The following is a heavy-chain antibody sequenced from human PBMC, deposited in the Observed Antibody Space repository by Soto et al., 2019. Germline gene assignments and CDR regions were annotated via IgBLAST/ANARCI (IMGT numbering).Heavy chain of an antibody. D-gene: IGHD3-16*02. Sequence: QVQLQQWGAGLLKPSETLSLTCAVYGGSFTDYYWTWIRQPPGKGLEWIGEINHSGSTNYNPSLQNRVTISLDTSKNQFSLKVNSVTAADTAVYFCARVRARLLSHAFDFWGQGTLVTVSS. J-gene: IGHJ3*01. CDR3: ARVRARLLSHAFDF. V-gene: IGHV4-34*01. CDR2: INHSGST. CDR1: GGSFTDYY.